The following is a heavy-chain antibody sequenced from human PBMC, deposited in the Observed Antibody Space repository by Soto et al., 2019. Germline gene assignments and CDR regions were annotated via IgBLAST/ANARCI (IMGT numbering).Heavy chain of an antibody. Sequence: GGSLRLSCAASGFTFSSYSMNWVRQAPGKGLEWVSSISSSSSYIYYADSVKGRFTISRDNAKNSLYLQMNSLRAEDTAVYYCARDNSDIVGATADACDIWGQGTMVTVSS. CDR2: ISSSSSYI. CDR3: ARDNSDIVGATADACDI. J-gene: IGHJ3*02. CDR1: GFTFSSYS. V-gene: IGHV3-21*01. D-gene: IGHD1-26*01.